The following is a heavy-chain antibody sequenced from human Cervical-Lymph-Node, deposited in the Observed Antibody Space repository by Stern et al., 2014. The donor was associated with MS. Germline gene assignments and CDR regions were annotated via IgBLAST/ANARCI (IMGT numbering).Heavy chain of an antibody. V-gene: IGHV3-21*06. Sequence: EVQLVQSGGGLVKPGGSLRLSCAASGFSFSDYAMTWVRQAPGRGLEWVSSISSGGYIYYADSLKGRFTISRDNPKNSVYLQRNSLRAGDTAVYYCARGLNFWTGYYPPDNDYWGQGTLVTVSS. CDR3: ARGLNFWTGYYPPDNDY. CDR2: ISSGGYI. CDR1: GFSFSDYA. J-gene: IGHJ4*02. D-gene: IGHD3/OR15-3a*01.